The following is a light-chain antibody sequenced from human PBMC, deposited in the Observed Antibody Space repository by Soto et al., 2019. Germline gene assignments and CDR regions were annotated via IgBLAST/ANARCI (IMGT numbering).Light chain of an antibody. V-gene: IGKV1-39*01. CDR2: DAS. J-gene: IGKJ4*01. CDR1: QSISSY. Sequence: DIPMTPSPSSLSSSVRDRVTLPCRASQSISSYLSWYQQKPGKAPKLLIYDASSLQSGVPSRFSGSGSGTDFTLTISSLQPEDFATYYCKQSYSTPLTFGGGTKVDIK. CDR3: KQSYSTPLT.